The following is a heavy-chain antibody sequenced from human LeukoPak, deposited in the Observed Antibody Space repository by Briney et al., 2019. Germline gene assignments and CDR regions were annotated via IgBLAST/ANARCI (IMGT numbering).Heavy chain of an antibody. Sequence: GGSLRLSCAASGFTFSSYGMHWVRPAPGKGLEWVAAIWYDGSDKYYADSVKGRFTISRDNSKNMLYLQMDSLRAEDTALYYCARLWGSVSGYFDYWGQGTLVTVSS. D-gene: IGHD2-21*01. J-gene: IGHJ4*02. CDR3: ARLWGSVSGYFDY. CDR2: IWYDGSDK. V-gene: IGHV3-33*01. CDR1: GFTFSSYG.